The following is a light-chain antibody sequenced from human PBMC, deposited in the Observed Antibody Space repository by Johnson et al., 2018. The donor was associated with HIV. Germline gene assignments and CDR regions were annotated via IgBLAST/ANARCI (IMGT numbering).Light chain of an antibody. CDR3: GTWDISLSALYV. CDR1: NSNIGNNY. J-gene: IGLJ1*01. Sequence: QSVLTQPPSVSAAPGQKVTISCSGSNSNIGNNYVSWYQQLPGTAPKLLIYENNKRPSGIPDRFSGSKSGTSATLGITGLQTGDEADYYCGTWDISLSALYVFGTGTKVTVL. V-gene: IGLV1-51*02. CDR2: ENN.